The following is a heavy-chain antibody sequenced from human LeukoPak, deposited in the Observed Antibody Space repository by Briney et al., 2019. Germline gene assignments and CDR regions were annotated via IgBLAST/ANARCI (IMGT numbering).Heavy chain of an antibody. CDR3: ARDHHTYYYDSSGYYADYYYGMDV. CDR2: MNPNSGNT. J-gene: IGHJ6*02. V-gene: IGHV1-8*01. D-gene: IGHD3-22*01. CDR1: GYTFTSYD. Sequence: GASVKVSCKASGYTFTSYDINWVRQATGQGLEWLGWMNPNSGNTGYAQKFQGRVTMTRNTSISTAYMEMSSMRSEDTAVYYCARDHHTYYYDSSGYYADYYYGMDVWGQGNTVTVSS.